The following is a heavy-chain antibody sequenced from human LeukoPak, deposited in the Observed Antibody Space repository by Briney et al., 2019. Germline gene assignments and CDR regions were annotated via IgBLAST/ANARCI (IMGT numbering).Heavy chain of an antibody. Sequence: PGGSLRLSCAASGFTFSSYGMHWVRQAPGKGLEWVAFIRYDGSNKYYADSVKGRFTISRDNSKNTLYLQMNSLRAEDTAVYYCAKVSHSNYDFWSGYYLDYWGQGTLATVSS. D-gene: IGHD3-3*01. V-gene: IGHV3-30*02. CDR2: IRYDGSNK. J-gene: IGHJ4*02. CDR3: AKVSHSNYDFWSGYYLDY. CDR1: GFTFSSYG.